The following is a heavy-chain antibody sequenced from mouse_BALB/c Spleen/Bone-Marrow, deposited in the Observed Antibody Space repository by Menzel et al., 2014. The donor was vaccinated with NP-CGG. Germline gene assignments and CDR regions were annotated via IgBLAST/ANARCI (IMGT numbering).Heavy chain of an antibody. Sequence: VQVVESGAELMKPGASVKISCEATGYTFRSYWIEWVKQRPGHGLEWIGEILPGSGSTNYNEKFKGKATFTADTSSNTAYRQRSSVTAEVSAVYCGGGGGGGGGYWYFDVWGAGTTVTVSS. CDR2: ILPGSGST. CDR1: GYTFRSYW. J-gene: IGHJ1*01. CDR3: GGGGGGGGYWYFDV. V-gene: IGHV1-9*01.